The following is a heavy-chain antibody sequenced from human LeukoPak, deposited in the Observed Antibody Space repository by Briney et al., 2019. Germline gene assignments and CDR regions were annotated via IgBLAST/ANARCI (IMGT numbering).Heavy chain of an antibody. CDR2: IRYDGSNK. D-gene: IGHD2-2*01. V-gene: IGHV3-30*02. Sequence: GGSLRLSCAASGFTFSSYGMHWVRQAPGKGLEWVAFIRYDGSNKYYADSVKGRFTISRDNSKNTLYLQMNSLRAEDTAVYYCAKDHSGYCCSASSLCYMDVWGKGTTVTVSS. J-gene: IGHJ6*03. CDR3: AKDHSGYCCSASSLCYMDV. CDR1: GFTFSSYG.